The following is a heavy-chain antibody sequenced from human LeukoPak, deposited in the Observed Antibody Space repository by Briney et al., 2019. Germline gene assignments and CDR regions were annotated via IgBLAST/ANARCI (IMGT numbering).Heavy chain of an antibody. D-gene: IGHD3-3*01. J-gene: IGHJ4*02. V-gene: IGHV1-24*01. CDR3: ASRGMEGSYRD. Sequence: ASVKVSCKVFGYALIDLSMHWVRQVPGKGLEWMGGFHPGNGETIYAQNFQGRVTMTEDTSTDTAYMELSSLRSEDTAVYYCASRGMEGSYRDWGQGTLVTVSS. CDR2: FHPGNGET. CDR1: GYALIDLS.